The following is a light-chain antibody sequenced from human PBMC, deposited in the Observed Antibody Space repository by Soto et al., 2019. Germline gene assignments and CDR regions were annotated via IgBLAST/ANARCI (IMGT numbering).Light chain of an antibody. J-gene: IGKJ1*01. CDR1: QSISSW. CDR2: DAS. CDR3: QQYNSYPWT. V-gene: IGKV1-5*01. Sequence: DIQMTQSPSTLSASVGDRVTITCRASQSISSWLVWYQQKPGKAPKLLIYDASSLESGVPSRFSGSGSGTELTLTISSLQPHDFVTYYCQQYNSYPWTFGQGTKVQIK.